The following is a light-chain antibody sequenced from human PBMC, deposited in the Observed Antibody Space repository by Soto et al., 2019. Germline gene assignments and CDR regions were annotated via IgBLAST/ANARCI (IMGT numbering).Light chain of an antibody. CDR3: CSFTTTTTLVV. Sequence: QSVLTQPVSVSGSPGQSITISCTGTSSDVGTYNYVSWYQQYPGKAPKLMIYEVSSRPSGVSNRFSASKSGNTASLTISGLQAEDEADYYCCSFTTTTTLVVFGGGTKVTVL. CDR1: SSDVGTYNY. CDR2: EVS. J-gene: IGLJ2*01. V-gene: IGLV2-14*01.